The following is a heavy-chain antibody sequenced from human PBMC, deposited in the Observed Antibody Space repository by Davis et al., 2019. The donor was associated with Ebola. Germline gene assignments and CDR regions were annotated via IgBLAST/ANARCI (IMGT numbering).Heavy chain of an antibody. CDR3: ASDILTGLDF. CDR1: GFTFSAYY. CDR2: ISSSGSTI. D-gene: IGHD3-9*01. V-gene: IGHV3-11*01. J-gene: IGHJ4*02. Sequence: PGRSLRLSCAASGFTFSAYYMSWIRQAPGKGLDWVSYISSSGSTIYYADSVKGRFTISRDNAKNSLYLQMNSLRAEDTAVYYCASDILTGLDFWGQGTLVTVSS.